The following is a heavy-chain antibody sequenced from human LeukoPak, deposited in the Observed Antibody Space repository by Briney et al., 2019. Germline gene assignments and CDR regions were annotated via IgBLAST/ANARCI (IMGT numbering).Heavy chain of an antibody. J-gene: IGHJ4*02. CDR2: MNPTSGNT. D-gene: IGHD6-19*01. V-gene: IGHV1-8*01. CDR1: GNTFTSCD. CDR3: TRGSSGRRDN. Sequence: ASVKLSCKASGNTFTSCDIKCVRHTTAQGLGWMGSMNPTSGNTGYGQSFQGRITMTRDISICTAYMELSNLTSEDTAIYYCTRGSSGRRDNWGQGTLVTV.